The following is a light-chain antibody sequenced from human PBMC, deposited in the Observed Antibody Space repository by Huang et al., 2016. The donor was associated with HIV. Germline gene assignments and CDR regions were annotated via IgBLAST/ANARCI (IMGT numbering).Light chain of an antibody. CDR3: QHYNTYST. J-gene: IGKJ1*01. Sequence: DIQMTQSPSTLSASVGDRVTITCRASQSISSWLAWYQQKPGKAPNLLIDKASSLESGVPSRFSGSGSGTEFTLTISSLQPDDFATYYCQHYNTYSTFGQGTKVEIK. CDR1: QSISSW. V-gene: IGKV1-5*03. CDR2: KAS.